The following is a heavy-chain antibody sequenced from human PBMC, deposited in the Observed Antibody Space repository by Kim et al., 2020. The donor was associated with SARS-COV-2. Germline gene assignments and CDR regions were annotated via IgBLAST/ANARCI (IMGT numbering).Heavy chain of an antibody. CDR2: ISSSSSYI. D-gene: IGHD6-19*01. CDR3: ARAPLAPPISSGWYKGLGLLDY. Sequence: GGSLRLSCAASGFTFSSYSMNWVRQAPGKGLEWVSSISSSSSYIYYADSVKGRFTISRDNAKNSLYLQMNSLRAEDTAVYYCARAPLAPPISSGWYKGLGLLDYWGQGTLVTVSS. V-gene: IGHV3-21*01. CDR1: GFTFSSYS. J-gene: IGHJ4*02.